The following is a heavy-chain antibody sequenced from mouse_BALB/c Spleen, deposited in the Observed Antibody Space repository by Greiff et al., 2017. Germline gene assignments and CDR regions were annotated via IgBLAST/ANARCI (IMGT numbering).Heavy chain of an antibody. CDR2: IDPETGGT. CDR1: GYTFTDYE. D-gene: IGHD1-2*01. CDR3: ARKGALLRLRYYAMDY. J-gene: IGHJ4*01. Sequence: QVQLQQSGAELVRPGASVTLSCKASGYTFTDYEMHWVKQTPVHGLEWIGAIDPETGGTAYNQKFKGKATLTADKSSSTAYMELRSLTSEDSAVYYCARKGALLRLRYYAMDYWGQGTSVTVSS. V-gene: IGHV1-15*01.